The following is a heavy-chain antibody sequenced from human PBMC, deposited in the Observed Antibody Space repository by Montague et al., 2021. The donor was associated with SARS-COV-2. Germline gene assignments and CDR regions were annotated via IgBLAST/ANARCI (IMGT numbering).Heavy chain of an antibody. CDR2: IYYSGST. Sequence: SETLSLTCTVSGGSISSSSYYWGWVRQPPGKGLEWIGSIYYSGSTNYNPSLKSRVTISVDTSKNQFSLRLSSVTAADTAVYYCARVRITMIIVVTYFDYWGQGTLVTVSS. V-gene: IGHV4-39*07. CDR1: GGSISSSSYY. D-gene: IGHD3-22*01. J-gene: IGHJ4*02. CDR3: ARVRITMIIVVTYFDY.